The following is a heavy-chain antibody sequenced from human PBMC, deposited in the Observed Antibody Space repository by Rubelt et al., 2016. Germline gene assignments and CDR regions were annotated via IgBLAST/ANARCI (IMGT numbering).Heavy chain of an antibody. Sequence: QVQLQQWGAGLLKPSETLSLTCAVYDGSFSAYYWSWIRQPPGKGLEWIGEITHRGSTYYNSSLQRRVSISVDPSKTQFSLTLLSMTAADTAGYYCGLAPPSHGRRYGMDVWGQGTTVTVSS. V-gene: IGHV4-34*01. CDR3: GLAPPSHGRRYGMDV. CDR2: ITHRGST. CDR1: DGSFSAYY. J-gene: IGHJ6*02. D-gene: IGHD6-13*01.